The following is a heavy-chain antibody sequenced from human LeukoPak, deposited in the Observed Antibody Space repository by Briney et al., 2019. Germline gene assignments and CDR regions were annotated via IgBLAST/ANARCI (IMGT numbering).Heavy chain of an antibody. CDR3: AREVLGGKYYDGNWFDP. Sequence: SQTLSLTCTVSGGSISSGGYYWSWIRQHPGKGLEWIGYIYYSGSTYYNPSLKSRVTISVDTSKNQFSLKLSSVTAADTAVYYCAREVLGGKYYDGNWFDPWGQGTLVTVSS. J-gene: IGHJ5*02. V-gene: IGHV4-31*03. CDR2: IYYSGST. CDR1: GGSISSGGYY. D-gene: IGHD3-3*01.